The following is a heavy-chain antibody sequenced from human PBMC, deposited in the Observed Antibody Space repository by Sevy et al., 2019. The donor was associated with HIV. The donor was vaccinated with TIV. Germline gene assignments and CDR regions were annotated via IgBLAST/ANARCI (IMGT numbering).Heavy chain of an antibody. V-gene: IGHV3-15*01. CDR2: IKSKTDGGTG. Sequence: GGSLRLSCAASGFTFTNTWMSWVRQAPGKGLEWVGRIKSKTDGGTGADAAPVKGRISISRDDSKTQLYLQMNSVKTVDKAVYYFTTGGPYNRYGYLRPYFFDYWGQGTLVTVSS. CDR3: TTGGPYNRYGYLRPYFFDY. D-gene: IGHD5-18*01. CDR1: GFTFTNTW. J-gene: IGHJ4*02.